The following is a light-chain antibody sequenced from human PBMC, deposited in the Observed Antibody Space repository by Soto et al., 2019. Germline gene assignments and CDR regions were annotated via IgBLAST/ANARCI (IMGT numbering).Light chain of an antibody. CDR3: QQYNDSPFT. Sequence: DIQMTQSPSTLSASVGDRVTITCRASQSIGSWLAWYLQKPGKAPKLLIYDVSGLQSGVPSRFSGSGSGTEFTRTISSLQPDDFATYYGQQYNDSPFTFGPGTKVDIK. V-gene: IGKV1-5*01. CDR1: QSIGSW. CDR2: DVS. J-gene: IGKJ3*01.